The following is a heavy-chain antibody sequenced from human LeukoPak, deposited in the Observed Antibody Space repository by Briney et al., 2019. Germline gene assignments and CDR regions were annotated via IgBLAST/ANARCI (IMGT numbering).Heavy chain of an antibody. J-gene: IGHJ4*02. CDR1: GFTFSSYG. D-gene: IGHD3-3*01. V-gene: IGHV3-30*18. CDR2: ISHDGSNK. CDR3: AKDSDDFWSGYSDY. Sequence: PGRSLRLSCAASGFTFSSYGMHWVRQAPGKGLEWVAVISHDGSNKYYADSVKGRFTISRDNSKNTLYLQMNSLRAEDTAVCYCAKDSDDFWSGYSDYWGQGTLVTVSS.